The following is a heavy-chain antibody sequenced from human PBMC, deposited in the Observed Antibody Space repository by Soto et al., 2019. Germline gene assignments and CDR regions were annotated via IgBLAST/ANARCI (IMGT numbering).Heavy chain of an antibody. Sequence: PSETLSLTCSISGGSFSNDHWTWIRQSPGKGLEWIGYIFHSGITDYNPSVKSRVTISIDKSRNLFSLTLTSVTAVDTAVYYCARDRYFYDSRGYYRTLDSWGQGTLVTVS. CDR3: ARDRYFYDSRGYYRTLDS. J-gene: IGHJ5*01. D-gene: IGHD3-22*01. V-gene: IGHV4-59*01. CDR2: IFHSGIT. CDR1: GGSFSNDH.